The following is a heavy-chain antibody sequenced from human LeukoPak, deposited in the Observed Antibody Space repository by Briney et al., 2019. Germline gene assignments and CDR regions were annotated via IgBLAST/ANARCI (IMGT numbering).Heavy chain of an antibody. CDR1: GGSVSDYY. CDR3: ARLYGGNSRRYYYYYMDV. V-gene: IGHV4-59*02. D-gene: IGHD4-23*01. J-gene: IGHJ6*03. Sequence: SETLSLTCTISGGSVSDYYWSWIRQSPGKGLEWIGYIYHTGSTSYSPSLKSRVTISADTSQNQFSLKLSSVTAADTAVYYCARLYGGNSRRYYYYYMDVWGKGTTVTISS. CDR2: IYHTGST.